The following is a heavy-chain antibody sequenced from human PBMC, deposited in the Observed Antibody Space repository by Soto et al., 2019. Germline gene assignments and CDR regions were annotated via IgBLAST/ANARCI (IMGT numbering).Heavy chain of an antibody. Sequence: QVQLVQSGAEVREPGASVKVSCKPSGATFSGNFFHWVRQAPGQGLEWMGWINPDNGDTNYAQKFQDRVTITRDTSISTAYMDLSRLRSDDTAVYFCTRARSGANFQYWGQGTLVTVSS. CDR1: GATFSGNF. CDR2: INPDNGDT. J-gene: IGHJ4*02. CDR3: TRARSGANFQY. D-gene: IGHD3-10*01. V-gene: IGHV1-2*02.